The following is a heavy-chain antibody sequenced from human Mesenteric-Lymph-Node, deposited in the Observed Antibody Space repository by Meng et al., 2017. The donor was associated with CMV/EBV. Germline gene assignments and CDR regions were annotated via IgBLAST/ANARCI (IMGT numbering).Heavy chain of an antibody. CDR1: GYSFNDYG. Sequence: CKVYGYSFNDYGLQWERQGPGKGAEWVGLVDPKNGGTVYAEKHRGRVTMTADTSTDTAHMKLSSLRSDDTAVYYCATPYYGSGSYHHWGQGTLVTVSS. J-gene: IGHJ5*02. V-gene: IGHV1-69-2*01. CDR2: VDPKNGGT. CDR3: ATPYYGSGSYHH. D-gene: IGHD3-10*01.